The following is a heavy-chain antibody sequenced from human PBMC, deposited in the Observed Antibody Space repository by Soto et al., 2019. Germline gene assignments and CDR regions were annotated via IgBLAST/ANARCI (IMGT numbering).Heavy chain of an antibody. Sequence: GGFLRLSCAASGFTFSSYAMSWVRQAPGKGLEWVSAISGSGGSTYYADSVKGRFTISRDNSKNTLYLQMNSLRAEDTAVYYCAKLGQYYYYGMDVWGQGTTVTVSS. J-gene: IGHJ6*02. D-gene: IGHD3-16*01. V-gene: IGHV3-23*01. CDR3: AKLGQYYYYGMDV. CDR1: GFTFSSYA. CDR2: ISGSGGST.